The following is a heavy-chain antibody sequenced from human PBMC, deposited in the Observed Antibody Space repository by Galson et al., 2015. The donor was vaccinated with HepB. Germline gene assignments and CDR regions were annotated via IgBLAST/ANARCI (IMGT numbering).Heavy chain of an antibody. Sequence: SLRLSCAASGFTFSSYGMHWVRQAPGKGLEWVAVIWYDGSNKYYADSVKGRFTISRDNSKNTLYLQMNSLRAEDTAVYYCARNRRRDGSYFDYWGQGTLVTVSS. J-gene: IGHJ4*02. CDR1: GFTFSSYG. CDR2: IWYDGSNK. CDR3: ARNRRRDGSYFDY. V-gene: IGHV3-33*01. D-gene: IGHD5-24*01.